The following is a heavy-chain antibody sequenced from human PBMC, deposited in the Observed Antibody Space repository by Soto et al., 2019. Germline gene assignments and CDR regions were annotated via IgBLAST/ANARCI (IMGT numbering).Heavy chain of an antibody. J-gene: IGHJ6*02. V-gene: IGHV1-46*01. Sequence: QVQLVQSGAEVKKPGASVKVSCKASGYTFTSYYMHWVRQAPGQGLEWMGIINPSGGSTSYAQKLQGRVTMTRDTSTSTVYMELSSLRSEDTAVYYCARGTWTVMVSYYYGMDVWGQGTTVTVSS. CDR1: GYTFTSYY. CDR3: ARGTWTVMVSYYYGMDV. D-gene: IGHD2-8*01. CDR2: INPSGGST.